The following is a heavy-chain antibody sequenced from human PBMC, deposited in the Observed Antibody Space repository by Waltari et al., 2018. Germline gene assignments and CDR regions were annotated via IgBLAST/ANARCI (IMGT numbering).Heavy chain of an antibody. J-gene: IGHJ4*02. D-gene: IGHD3-16*01. V-gene: IGHV3-23*01. CDR1: GFTFTTHV. CDR3: ARGMGDY. CDR2: SSGPSGGT. Sequence: EVQLLESGGGLVQPGGSLRLSCAASGFTFTTHVMIWVRQAPGKGLEWVASSSGPSGGTYYADSVKGRFTISRDNAKNTLYLQRNSLRAEDTAVYYCARGMGDYWGQGTLVTVSS.